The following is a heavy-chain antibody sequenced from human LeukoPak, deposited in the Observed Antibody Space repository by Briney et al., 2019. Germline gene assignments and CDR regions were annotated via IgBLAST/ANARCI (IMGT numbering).Heavy chain of an antibody. CDR1: GGSFSGYY. Sequence: SETLSLTCAVYGGSFSGYYWSWIRQPPGKGLEWIGEINHSGSTYYNPSLKSRVTISVDRSKNQFSLKLSSVTAADTAVYYCARAVRYSYGGGWFDPWGQGTLVTVSS. J-gene: IGHJ5*02. V-gene: IGHV4-34*01. D-gene: IGHD5-18*01. CDR2: INHSGST. CDR3: ARAVRYSYGGGWFDP.